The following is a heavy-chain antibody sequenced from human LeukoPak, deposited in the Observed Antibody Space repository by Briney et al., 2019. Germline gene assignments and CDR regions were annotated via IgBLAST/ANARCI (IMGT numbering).Heavy chain of an antibody. D-gene: IGHD3-10*01. Sequence: SETLSLTCAVYGGSFSGYYWSWIRQPPGKGLEWIGEINHSGSTNYNPSLKSRVTISVDTSKNQFSLKLSSVTAADTAVYYCARDRGRLWFGTYGMDVWGQGTTVTVSS. V-gene: IGHV4-34*01. CDR3: ARDRGRLWFGTYGMDV. CDR2: INHSGST. CDR1: GGSFSGYY. J-gene: IGHJ6*02.